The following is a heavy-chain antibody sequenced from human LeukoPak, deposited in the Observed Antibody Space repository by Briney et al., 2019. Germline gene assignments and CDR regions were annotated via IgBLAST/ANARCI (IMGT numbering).Heavy chain of an antibody. V-gene: IGHV1-18*01. CDR1: GGTFSSYA. D-gene: IGHD3-22*01. CDR3: ARVSDDSSGYYYSFYYYYGMDV. CDR2: ISAYNGNT. Sequence: ASVKVSCKASGGTFSSYAISWVRQAPGQGLEWMGWISAYNGNTNYAQKLQGRVTMTTDTSTSTAYMELRSLRSDDTAVYYCARVSDDSSGYYYSFYYYYGMDVWGQGTTVTVSS. J-gene: IGHJ6*02.